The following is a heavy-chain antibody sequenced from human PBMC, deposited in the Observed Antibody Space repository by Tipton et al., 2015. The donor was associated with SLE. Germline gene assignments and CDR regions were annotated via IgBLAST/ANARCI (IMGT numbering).Heavy chain of an antibody. V-gene: IGHV3-9*01. J-gene: IGHJ4*02. CDR3: ARDHSNNWYPPNPLDY. CDR2: ISWNSGSL. CDR1: GFTFDDYA. D-gene: IGHD6-13*01. Sequence: VQLVQSGGGLVQPGRSLRLSCAASGFTFDDYAMHWVRQAPGKGLEWVSGISWNSGSLGYADSVKGRFTISRDNAKNSLYLQMDSLRAEDTALYYCARDHSNNWYPPNPLDYWGQGTLVTVSS.